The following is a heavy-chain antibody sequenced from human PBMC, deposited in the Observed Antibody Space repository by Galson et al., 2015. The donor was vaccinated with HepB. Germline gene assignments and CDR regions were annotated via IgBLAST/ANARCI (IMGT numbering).Heavy chain of an antibody. CDR1: GGSTSSSSYY. J-gene: IGHJ5*02. Sequence: SETLSLTCTVSGGSTSSSSYYWGWIRQPPGTGLEWIGSIYYSGSTYYNPSLKSRVTISVDTSKNQFSLKLSSVTAADTAVYYCARRSSSWYSEQFDPWGQGTLVTVSS. D-gene: IGHD6-13*01. CDR2: IYYSGST. V-gene: IGHV4-39*01. CDR3: ARRSSSWYSEQFDP.